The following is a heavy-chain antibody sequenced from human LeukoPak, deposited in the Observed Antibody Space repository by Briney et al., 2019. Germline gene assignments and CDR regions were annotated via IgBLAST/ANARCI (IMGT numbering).Heavy chain of an antibody. CDR2: ISSSGSTI. CDR3: ARARRITMVRGLDFDY. CDR1: GFTFSNYE. D-gene: IGHD3-10*01. Sequence: GGSLRLSCVGSGFTFSNYEVNWVRQAPGKGLEWVSYISSSGSTIYYADSVKGRFTISRDNAKNSLYLQMNSLRAEDTAVYYCARARRITMVRGLDFDYWGQGTLVTVSS. V-gene: IGHV3-48*03. J-gene: IGHJ4*02.